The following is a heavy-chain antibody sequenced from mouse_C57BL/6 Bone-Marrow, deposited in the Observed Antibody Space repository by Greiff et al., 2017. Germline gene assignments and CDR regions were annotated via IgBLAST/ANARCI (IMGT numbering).Heavy chain of an antibody. J-gene: IGHJ4*01. D-gene: IGHD1-1*01. Sequence: EVKLVESGGGLVQPGGSLKLSCAASGFTFSDYYMYWVRQTPEKRLEWVAYISNGGGSTYYPDTVKGRFTISRDNAKNTLYLQMSRLKSEDTAMYYCARRTIITTVVAYYYAMDYWGQGTSVTVSS. CDR3: ARRTIITTVVAYYYAMDY. CDR1: GFTFSDYY. V-gene: IGHV5-12*01. CDR2: ISNGGGST.